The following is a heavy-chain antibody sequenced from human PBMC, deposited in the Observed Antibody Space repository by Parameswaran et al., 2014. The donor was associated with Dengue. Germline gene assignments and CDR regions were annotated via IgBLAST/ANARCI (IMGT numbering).Heavy chain of an antibody. J-gene: IGHJ4*02. V-gene: IGHV4-31*02. Sequence: PGKGLEWIGYIYYSGSTYYNPSLKSRVTISVDTSKNQFSLKLSSVTAADTAVYYCARVRETNLDYWGQGTLVTVSS. CDR2: IYYSGST. CDR3: ARVRETNLDY.